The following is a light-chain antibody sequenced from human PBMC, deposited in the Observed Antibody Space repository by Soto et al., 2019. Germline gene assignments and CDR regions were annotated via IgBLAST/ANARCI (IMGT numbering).Light chain of an antibody. Sequence: IILTQSPGTLSLSPGEVATLSCKSSQTVISTHLAWYQQKPGQAPRLLIYATSNRATGIPDRFSGSGSGRDFTLTIDRLEPEDFAVYYCQQYDSSSVTFGQGTRLDLK. V-gene: IGKV3-20*01. CDR2: ATS. CDR3: QQYDSSSVT. J-gene: IGKJ5*01. CDR1: QTVISTH.